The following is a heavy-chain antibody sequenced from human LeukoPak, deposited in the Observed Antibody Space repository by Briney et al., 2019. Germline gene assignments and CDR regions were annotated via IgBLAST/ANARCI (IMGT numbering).Heavy chain of an antibody. Sequence: SETLSLTSTVSGGSISSYYWSWIRHPPGEGLEWIGYIYYSVSTNYNPSLKSRVTISVDTSKNQFSLKLSSVTAADTAVYYCARVERPALGYCSGGSCYSYFDYWGQGTLVTVSS. D-gene: IGHD2-15*01. CDR3: ARVERPALGYCSGGSCYSYFDY. CDR2: IYYSVST. V-gene: IGHV4-59*01. CDR1: GGSISSYY. J-gene: IGHJ4*02.